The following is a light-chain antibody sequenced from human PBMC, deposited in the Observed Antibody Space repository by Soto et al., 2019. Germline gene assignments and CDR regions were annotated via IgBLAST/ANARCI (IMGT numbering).Light chain of an antibody. CDR2: GAS. Sequence: EIVMTQSPATLSVSPGERATLSCRASQSVRSNLAWYQQKHGQAPRLLIYGASTRATGIPDRFSGSGSRTEFTLTISRLQSEDFAVYYCQQYNNWPPWTFGQGTKVEIK. V-gene: IGKV3-15*01. J-gene: IGKJ1*01. CDR3: QQYNNWPPWT. CDR1: QSVRSN.